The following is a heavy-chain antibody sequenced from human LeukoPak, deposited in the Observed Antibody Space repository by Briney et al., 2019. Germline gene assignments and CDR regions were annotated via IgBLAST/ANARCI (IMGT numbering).Heavy chain of an antibody. CDR1: GFTFSDYY. Sequence: PGGSLRLSCAASGFTFSDYYMSWIRQAPGKGLEWVSYISSSGSTIYYADSVKGRFTISRDNAKNSLYLQMNSLRAEDTAVYYCARDIWGEQWLPNPDFDYWGQGTLVTVFS. D-gene: IGHD6-19*01. CDR3: ARDIWGEQWLPNPDFDY. CDR2: ISSSGSTI. V-gene: IGHV3-11*01. J-gene: IGHJ4*02.